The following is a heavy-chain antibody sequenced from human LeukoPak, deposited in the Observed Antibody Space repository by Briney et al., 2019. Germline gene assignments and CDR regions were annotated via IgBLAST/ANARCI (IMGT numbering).Heavy chain of an antibody. D-gene: IGHD6-13*01. CDR2: IYYSGST. CDR3: AREYMAAAVIVGFDS. V-gene: IGHV4-59*01. J-gene: IGHJ4*02. CDR1: GGSISSYY. Sequence: PSETLSLTCTVSGGSISSYYWSWIRQPPGKGLEWIGYIYYSGSTNYNPSLKSRVTMSIDTSKNQFSLKLSSVTAADTAVYYCAREYMAAAVIVGFDSWGQGTLVTVSS.